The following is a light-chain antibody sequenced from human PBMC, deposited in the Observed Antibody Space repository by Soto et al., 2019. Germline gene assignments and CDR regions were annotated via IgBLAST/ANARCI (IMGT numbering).Light chain of an antibody. Sequence: QSVLTQPPSASGTPGQSVTFSCSGSSSNIGSNTVNWYQQLSGAAPKLLIHNNDQRPSGVPDRFSGSKSDTSASLAISGLQSADEADYYCAAWDDSLTAVLFGGGTKLTVL. CDR2: NND. CDR1: SSNIGSNT. J-gene: IGLJ3*02. CDR3: AAWDDSLTAVL. V-gene: IGLV1-44*01.